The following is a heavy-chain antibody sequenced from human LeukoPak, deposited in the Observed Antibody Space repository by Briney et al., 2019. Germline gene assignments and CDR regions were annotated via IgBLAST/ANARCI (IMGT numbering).Heavy chain of an antibody. CDR2: IYYSGST. CDR1: GGSISSSSYY. J-gene: IGHJ6*03. Sequence: SATLSLTCTVSGGSISSSSYYWGWIRQPPGMGLEWIVSIYYSGSTYYNPSLKSRVTISVDTSKNQFSLKLSSVTAADTAVYYCARRPRPDYYYMDVWGKGTTVTVSS. V-gene: IGHV4-39*01. CDR3: ARRPRPDYYYMDV.